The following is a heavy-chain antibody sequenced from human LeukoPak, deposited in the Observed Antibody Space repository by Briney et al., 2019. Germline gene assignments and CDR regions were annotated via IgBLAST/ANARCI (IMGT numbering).Heavy chain of an antibody. V-gene: IGHV6-1*01. CDR3: ARALRGVGATGDWFDP. D-gene: IGHD1-26*01. Sequence: SQTLSLTCAISGDSVSSNSAAWNWIRQSPSRGLEWLGRTYYRSKWYNDYAVSVKSRITINPDTSKNQFSLQLNSVTPEDTAVYYCARALRGVGATGDWFDPWGQGTLVTVSS. CDR1: GDSVSSNSAA. CDR2: TYYRSKWYN. J-gene: IGHJ5*02.